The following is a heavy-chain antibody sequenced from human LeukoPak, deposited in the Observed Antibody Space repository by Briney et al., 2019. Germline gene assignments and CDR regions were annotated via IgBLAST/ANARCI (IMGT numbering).Heavy chain of an antibody. J-gene: IGHJ4*02. Sequence: GGSLRLSCVACGFIHRVYAMSWVRQAPGKGLEWVSTLGNDGDTYYADAVKGRFTISRDNSRNTMYLQTNSLRAEDTALYYCAKQEGWELGDYYFDYWGQGTLVTVSS. D-gene: IGHD1-26*01. CDR3: AKQEGWELGDYYFDY. CDR1: GFIHRVYA. V-gene: IGHV3-23*01. CDR2: LGNDGDT.